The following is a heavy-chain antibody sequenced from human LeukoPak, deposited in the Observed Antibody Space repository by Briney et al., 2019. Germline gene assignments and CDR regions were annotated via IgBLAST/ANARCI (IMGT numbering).Heavy chain of an antibody. CDR1: GFTFSSYS. V-gene: IGHV3-21*01. D-gene: IGHD4-17*01. J-gene: IGHJ6*02. CDR3: ARDAPWGYGDYYYGMDV. Sequence: GGSLRLSCAASGFTFSSYSMNWVRQAPGKGLEWVSSISSSSSYIYYANSVKGRLTISRDNAKNSLYLQMNSLRAEDTAVYYCARDAPWGYGDYYYGMDVWGQGTTVTVSS. CDR2: ISSSSSYI.